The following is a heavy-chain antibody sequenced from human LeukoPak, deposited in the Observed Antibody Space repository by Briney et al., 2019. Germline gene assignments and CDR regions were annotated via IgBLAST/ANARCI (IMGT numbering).Heavy chain of an antibody. CDR1: GGSISSGSYY. CDR2: IYYSGST. V-gene: IGHV4-39*07. Sequence: SETLSLTCTVSGGSISSGSYYWGWIRQPPGKGLEWIGGIYYSGSTYYNPSLKSRVTISVDTSKNQFSLKLSSVTAADTAVYYCARAAYYDFWSGYRFDPWGQGTLVTVSS. J-gene: IGHJ5*02. CDR3: ARAAYYDFWSGYRFDP. D-gene: IGHD3-3*01.